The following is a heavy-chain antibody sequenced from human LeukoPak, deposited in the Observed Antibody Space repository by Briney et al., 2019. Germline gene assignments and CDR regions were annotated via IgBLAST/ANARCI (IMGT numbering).Heavy chain of an antibody. J-gene: IGHJ4*02. Sequence: GGSLRLSCAASGFTFSSYSMNWVRQAPGKGLKWVSSISSSSSYIYYADSVKGRFTISRDNAKNSLYLQMNSLRAEDTAVYYCARGIAARPNRYYFDYWGQGTLVTVSS. CDR2: ISSSSSYI. V-gene: IGHV3-21*01. CDR3: ARGIAARPNRYYFDY. D-gene: IGHD6-6*01. CDR1: GFTFSSYS.